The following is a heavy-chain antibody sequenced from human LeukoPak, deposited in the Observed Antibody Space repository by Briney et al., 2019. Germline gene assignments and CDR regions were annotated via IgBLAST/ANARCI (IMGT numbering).Heavy chain of an antibody. D-gene: IGHD2-15*01. CDR2: INTSGGRT. V-gene: IGHV1-46*04. CDR1: GYTFTSNY. Sequence: ASVKVSCKASGYTFTSNYLHWGRQAPGQGLEWMGMINTSGGRTSYAQKLQGRVTLTRDPSTSTVYLELTSLRSEDTAVYYCARDGGGLDYWGQGTLVTVSS. J-gene: IGHJ4*02. CDR3: ARDGGGLDY.